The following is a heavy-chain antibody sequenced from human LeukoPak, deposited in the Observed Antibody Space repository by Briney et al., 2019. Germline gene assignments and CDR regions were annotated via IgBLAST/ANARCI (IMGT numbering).Heavy chain of an antibody. V-gene: IGHV4-38-2*02. D-gene: IGHD4-17*01. Sequence: SETLSLTCTVSGYSISSGYYWGWIRQPPGKGLEWIGSIYHSGSTHYNPSLKSRVTISVDKSKNQFSLKLSSVTAADTAVYYCARDGNYGDSGLDGFDIWGQGTMVTVSS. CDR1: GYSISSGYY. J-gene: IGHJ3*02. CDR3: ARDGNYGDSGLDGFDI. CDR2: IYHSGST.